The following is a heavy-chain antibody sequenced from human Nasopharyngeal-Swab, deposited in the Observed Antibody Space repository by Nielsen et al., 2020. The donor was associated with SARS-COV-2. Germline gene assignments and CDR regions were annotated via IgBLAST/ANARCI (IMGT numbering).Heavy chain of an antibody. CDR1: GFTFSSYS. D-gene: IGHD2-21*01. CDR3: ARDSSAHCGGDCSPYYYYMDV. J-gene: IGHJ6*03. Sequence: GESLKISCAASGFTFSSYSMNWVRQAPGKGLEWVSSISSSSSYIYYADSVKGRFTISRDNAKNSLYLQMNSLRAEDTAVYYCARDSSAHCGGDCSPYYYYMDVWGKGTTVTVSS. V-gene: IGHV3-21*01. CDR2: ISSSSSYI.